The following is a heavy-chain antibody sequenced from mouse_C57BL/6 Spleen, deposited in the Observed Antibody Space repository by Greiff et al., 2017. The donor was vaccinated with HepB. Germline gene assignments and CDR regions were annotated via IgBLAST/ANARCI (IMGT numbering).Heavy chain of an antibody. CDR2: ISNGGGST. J-gene: IGHJ3*01. CDR3: ARHNYYGSSPAWFAD. V-gene: IGHV5-12*01. CDR1: GFTFSDYY. D-gene: IGHD1-1*01. Sequence: DVQLVESGGGLVQPGGSLKLSCAASGFTFSDYYMYWVRQTPEKRLEWVAYISNGGGSTYYPDTVKGRFTISRDNAKNTLYLQMSRLKSEDTAMYYCARHNYYGSSPAWFADWGQGTLVTVSA.